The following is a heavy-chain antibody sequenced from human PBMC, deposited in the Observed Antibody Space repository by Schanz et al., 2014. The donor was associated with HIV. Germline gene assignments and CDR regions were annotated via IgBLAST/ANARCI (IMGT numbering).Heavy chain of an antibody. CDR1: GFSFDTFG. V-gene: IGHV3-23*04. D-gene: IGHD3-22*01. CDR2: LSGSGDRT. Sequence: EVQLVESGGGLVQPGRSLRLSCAGSGFSFDTFGIHWVRQAPGKGLEWLSTLSGSGDRTYYADSVKGRVTISRDNSKNTLYLQMNSLRVEDTAVYYCAKPEYDSRGNSQSHFDYWGQGTLVTVSS. CDR3: AKPEYDSRGNSQSHFDY. J-gene: IGHJ4*02.